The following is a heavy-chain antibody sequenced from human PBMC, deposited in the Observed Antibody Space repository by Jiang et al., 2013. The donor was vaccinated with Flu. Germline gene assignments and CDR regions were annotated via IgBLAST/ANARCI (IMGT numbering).Heavy chain of an antibody. V-gene: IGHV4-39*01. D-gene: IGHD4-17*01. CDR2: VYYSGTT. Sequence: LLKPSETLSLTCTVSGGSISSSTYYWGWIRQPPGKGLEWIGSVYYSGTTYYSPSLKSRVTISVDMSKNQFSLKLASVTAADTAVYFCARPYYAHNDYGDNFDYWGQGTLVTVSS. CDR3: ARPYYAHNDYGDNFDY. CDR1: GGSISSSTYY. J-gene: IGHJ4*02.